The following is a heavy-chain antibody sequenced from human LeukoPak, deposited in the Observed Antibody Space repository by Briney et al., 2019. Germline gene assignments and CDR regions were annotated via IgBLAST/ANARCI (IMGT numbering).Heavy chain of an antibody. V-gene: IGHV4-59*01. CDR3: ARGGGMGYYYYYMDV. D-gene: IGHD3-16*01. CDR1: GGSISSYY. Sequence: SETLSLTCTVSGGSISSYYWSWIRQPPGKGLEWIGYIYYSGSTNYNPSLKSRVTISVDTSKNQFSLKLSSVTAADTAVYYCARGGGMGYYYYYMDVWGKGTTVTISS. J-gene: IGHJ6*03. CDR2: IYYSGST.